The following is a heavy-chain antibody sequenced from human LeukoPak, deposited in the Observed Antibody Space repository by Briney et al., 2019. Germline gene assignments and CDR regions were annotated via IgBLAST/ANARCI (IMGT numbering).Heavy chain of an antibody. D-gene: IGHD1-7*01. Sequence: GRSLRLSCAASGFTFSSYAMHWVRQAPGKGLEWVAVISYDGSNKYYADSVKGRFTISRDNSKNTLYLQMNSLRAEDTAVYYCAKGDNNWNYRSGTYYYYMDVWGKGTTVTVSS. V-gene: IGHV3-30*04. J-gene: IGHJ6*03. CDR3: AKGDNNWNYRSGTYYYYMDV. CDR2: ISYDGSNK. CDR1: GFTFSSYA.